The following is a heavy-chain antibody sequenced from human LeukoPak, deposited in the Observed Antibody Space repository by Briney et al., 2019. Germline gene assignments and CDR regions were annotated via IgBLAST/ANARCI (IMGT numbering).Heavy chain of an antibody. J-gene: IGHJ4*02. Sequence: SVKVSCKASGGTFSSYAISWVRQAPGQGLEWMGRIIPIFGTANYAQKFQGRVTIPTDESTSTAYMELSSLRSEDTAVYYCARGSIAVATFDYWGQGTLVTVSS. CDR1: GGTFSSYA. V-gene: IGHV1-69*05. CDR3: ARGSIAVATFDY. CDR2: IIPIFGTA. D-gene: IGHD6-19*01.